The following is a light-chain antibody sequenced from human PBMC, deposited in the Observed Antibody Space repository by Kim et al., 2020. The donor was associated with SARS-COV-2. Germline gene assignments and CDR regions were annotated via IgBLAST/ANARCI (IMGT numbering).Light chain of an antibody. CDR1: SGSIADNH. CDR3: QSYDTDNQEV. Sequence: IPWSRSSGSIADNHVPWYQHLPGSAPANVIFEDDQRPSVVPDRFSGSIDRSSNSASLTISGLRTEDEAVYYCQSYDTDNQEVFGGGTKLTVL. J-gene: IGLJ3*02. CDR2: EDD. V-gene: IGLV6-57*03.